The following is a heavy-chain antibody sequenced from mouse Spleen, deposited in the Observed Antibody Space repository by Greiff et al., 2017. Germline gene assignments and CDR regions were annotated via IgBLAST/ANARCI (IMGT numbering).Heavy chain of an antibody. V-gene: IGHV3-6*01. CDR2: ISYDGSN. J-gene: IGHJ2*01. D-gene: IGHD1-1*01. CDR3: ASFKIYYYGSSQPYFDY. CDR1: GYSITSGYY. Sequence: EVKLVESGPGLVKPSQSLSLTCSVTGYSITSGYYWNWIRQFPGNKLEWMGYISYDGSNNYNPSLKNRISITRDTSKNQFFLKLNSVTTEDTATYYCASFKIYYYGSSQPYFDYWGQGTTLTVSS.